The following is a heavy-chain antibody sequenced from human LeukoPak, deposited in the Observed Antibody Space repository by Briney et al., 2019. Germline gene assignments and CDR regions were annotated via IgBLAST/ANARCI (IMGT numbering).Heavy chain of an antibody. V-gene: IGHV1-69*13. CDR3: ANSPFRDSYDRSGYFSHRSYYFDY. Sequence: SVKVSCKASGYTFTSYGISWVRQAPGQGLEWMGGIIPIFETPTYAQKFHGGVTITADESTSTAYMELSSLRSEDTAVYYCANSPFRDSYDRSGYFSHRSYYFDYWGQGTLVTVSS. CDR2: IIPIFETP. J-gene: IGHJ4*02. CDR1: GYTFTSYG. D-gene: IGHD3-22*01.